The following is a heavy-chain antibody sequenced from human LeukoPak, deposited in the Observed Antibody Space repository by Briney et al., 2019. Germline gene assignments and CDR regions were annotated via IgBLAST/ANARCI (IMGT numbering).Heavy chain of an antibody. J-gene: IGHJ4*02. CDR1: GYTLTELS. D-gene: IGHD3-22*01. CDR3: ARGDYDSSGYHDY. CDR2: FDPEDGET. Sequence: GASVKVSCKASGYTLTELSMHWVRQAPGKGLEWMGGFDPEDGETIYAQKFQGRVTMTEDTSTDTAYMELSSLRSEDTPVYYCARGDYDSSGYHDYWGQGTLVTVSS. V-gene: IGHV1-24*01.